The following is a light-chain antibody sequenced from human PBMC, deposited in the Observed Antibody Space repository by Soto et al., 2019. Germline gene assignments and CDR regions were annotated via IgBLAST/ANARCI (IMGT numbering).Light chain of an antibody. J-gene: IGLJ2*01. V-gene: IGLV2-14*03. CDR2: DVS. CDR1: SSDVGDYNY. CDR3: SSYTSTTTLVV. Sequence: QSALTQPASVSGSPGQSITISCTGTSSDVGDYNYVSWYQQHPGKAPKLMIYDVSYRPSGVSNRVSGSKSGNTASLTISGLQAEDEADYYCSSYTSTTTLVVFGGGTKLTVL.